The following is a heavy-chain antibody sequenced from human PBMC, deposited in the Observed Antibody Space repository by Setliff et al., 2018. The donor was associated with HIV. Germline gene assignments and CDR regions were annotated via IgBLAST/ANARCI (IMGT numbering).Heavy chain of an antibody. D-gene: IGHD3-10*01. J-gene: IGHJ6*03. CDR2: IIPMFGTA. V-gene: IGHV1-69*13. CDR3: ARGADGDFHYYMDV. CDR1: GGTFSSYP. Sequence: SVKVSCKASGGTFSSYPITWVRQAPGQGLEWMGGIIPMFGTANYAQKFQGRVTITADASTKTAHMELSGLRSEDTAVYYCARGADGDFHYYMDVWGKGTTVTVSS.